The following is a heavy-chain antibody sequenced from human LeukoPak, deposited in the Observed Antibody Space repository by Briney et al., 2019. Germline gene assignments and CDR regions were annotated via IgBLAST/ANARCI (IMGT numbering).Heavy chain of an antibody. CDR3: ARDLVAGFLAAFDY. Sequence: GSLRLSCAASGFTFNDFSMNWVRQAPGKGLEWVSFISDRSSYIFYADSVKGRFTISRDNAKNSLYLQLNGLRVEDTAVYYCARDLVAGFLAAFDYWGQGTLVTVSS. CDR2: ISDRSSYI. J-gene: IGHJ4*02. D-gene: IGHD2-15*01. CDR1: GFTFNDFS. V-gene: IGHV3-21*01.